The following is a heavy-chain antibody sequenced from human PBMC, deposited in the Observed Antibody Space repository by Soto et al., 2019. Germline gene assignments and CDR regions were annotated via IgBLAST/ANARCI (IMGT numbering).Heavy chain of an antibody. V-gene: IGHV4-4*02. CDR3: ARARATIAAAAIFDC. D-gene: IGHD6-13*01. Sequence: QVQLQESGPGLVKPSGTLSLTCAVSGGSISTSNWWSWVRQPPGKGLEWIGEVYRTGSTNYNPSLESRLPISVDKSKTRCSLKLTSVTAADTAVYYCARARATIAAAAIFDCWGQGTLVTVSS. CDR2: VYRTGST. CDR1: GGSISTSNW. J-gene: IGHJ4*02.